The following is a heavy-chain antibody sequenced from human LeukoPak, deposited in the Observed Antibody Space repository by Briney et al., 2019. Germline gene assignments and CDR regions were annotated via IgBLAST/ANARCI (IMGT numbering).Heavy chain of an antibody. CDR2: IKQDGSEK. Sequence: GGSLRLSCAASGFTFSSYWMSWVRQAPGKGLEWVANIKQDGSEKYYVGSVKGRFTISRDNAKNSLYLQMNSLRAEDTAVYYCARSEGVWFGELLPYYMDVWGKGTTVTVSS. CDR3: ARSEGVWFGELLPYYMDV. D-gene: IGHD3-10*01. CDR1: GFTFSSYW. J-gene: IGHJ6*03. V-gene: IGHV3-7*01.